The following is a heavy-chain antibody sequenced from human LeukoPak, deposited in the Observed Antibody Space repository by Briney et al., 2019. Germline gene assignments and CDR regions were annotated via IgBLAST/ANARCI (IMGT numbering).Heavy chain of an antibody. D-gene: IGHD3-16*02. J-gene: IGHJ5*02. CDR3: ARDRYTTPSVWFDP. CDR1: GFTFSSYS. V-gene: IGHV3-48*02. CDR2: ISSSSSTI. Sequence: PGGSLRLSCAASGFTFSSYSMNWVRQAPGKGLEWVSYISSSSSTIYYADSVKGRFTISRDNAKNSLYLHMNSLRDEDTAVYYCARDRYTTPSVWFDPWGQGTLVTVSS.